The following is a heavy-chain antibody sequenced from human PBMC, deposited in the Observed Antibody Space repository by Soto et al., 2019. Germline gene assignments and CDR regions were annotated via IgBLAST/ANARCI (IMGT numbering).Heavy chain of an antibody. Sequence: GGSLRLSCTTSGFTFNTYGMHWVRQAPGKGLEWVAIIWYDGSNKYYADSVKGRFTISRDNSKNALYLQMNSLRAEDTALYYCARSDCTGAYCYSWPFNYGVDVWGQGTTVTVSS. V-gene: IGHV3-33*08. CDR2: IWYDGSNK. CDR1: GFTFNTYG. J-gene: IGHJ6*02. D-gene: IGHD2-15*01. CDR3: ARSDCTGAYCYSWPFNYGVDV.